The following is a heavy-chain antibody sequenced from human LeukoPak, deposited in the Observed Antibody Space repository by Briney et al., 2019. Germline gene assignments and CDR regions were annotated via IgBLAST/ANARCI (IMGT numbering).Heavy chain of an antibody. CDR2: ISGSGGST. D-gene: IGHD3-16*02. V-gene: IGHV3-21*01. J-gene: IGHJ5*02. CDR1: GFTFSNYW. CDR3: ARGGVVESWFDP. Sequence: PGGSLRLSCAASGFTFSNYWMHWVRQAPGKGLEWVSAISGSGGSTYYADSVKGRFTISRDNAKNSLYLQMNSLRAEDTAVYYCARGGVVESWFDPWGQGTLVTVSS.